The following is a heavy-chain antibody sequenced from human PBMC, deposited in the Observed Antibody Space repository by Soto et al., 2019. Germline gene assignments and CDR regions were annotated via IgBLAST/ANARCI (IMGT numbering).Heavy chain of an antibody. CDR1: GFTFSSYA. Sequence: PGGSLRLSCAASGFTFSSYAMHWVRQAPGKGLEWVAVISYDGSNKYYADSVKGRFTISRDNSKNTLYLQMNSLRAEDTAVYYCARDMGSLSLTLNWNHTGFDYWGQGTLVTVSS. CDR2: ISYDGSNK. V-gene: IGHV3-30-3*01. D-gene: IGHD1-20*01. CDR3: ARDMGSLSLTLNWNHTGFDY. J-gene: IGHJ4*02.